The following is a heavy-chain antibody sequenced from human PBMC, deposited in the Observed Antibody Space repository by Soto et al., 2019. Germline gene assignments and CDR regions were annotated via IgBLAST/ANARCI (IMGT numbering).Heavy chain of an antibody. J-gene: IGHJ3*02. CDR2: IWYDGSNK. V-gene: IGHV3-33*01. Sequence: QVQLVESGGAVVQPGRSLRLSCAASGFTFSSYGMHWVRQAPGKGLEWVAVIWYDGSNKYYADSVKGRFTISRDNSKNTLYLQMNSLRAEDTAVYYCAREIDVGASKDAFDIWGQGTMVTVSS. D-gene: IGHD1-26*01. CDR1: GFTFSSYG. CDR3: AREIDVGASKDAFDI.